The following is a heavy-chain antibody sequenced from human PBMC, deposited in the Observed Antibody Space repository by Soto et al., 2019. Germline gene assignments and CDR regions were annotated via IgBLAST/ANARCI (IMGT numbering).Heavy chain of an antibody. CDR3: AKDGVDTIFGGVIRETHDY. Sequence: GGSLRLSCAASGFTFSSYAMSWVRQAPGKGLEWVSAISGSGGSTYYADSVKGRFTISRDNSKNTLYLQMNSLRAEDTAVYYCAKDGVDTIFGGVIRETHDYWGQGTLVTVSS. CDR2: ISGSGGST. CDR1: GFTFSSYA. D-gene: IGHD3-3*01. V-gene: IGHV3-23*01. J-gene: IGHJ4*02.